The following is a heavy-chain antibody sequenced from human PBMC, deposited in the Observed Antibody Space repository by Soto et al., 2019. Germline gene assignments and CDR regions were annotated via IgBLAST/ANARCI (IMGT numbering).Heavy chain of an antibody. CDR2: IKQDGSEK. CDR3: ARDPPYCSSTSCSDAFDI. CDR1: GFTLSSYW. Sequence: EVQLVESGGGLVQPGESLRLSCAASGFTLSSYWMSWVRQAPGKGLEWVANIKQDGSEKYYVDSVKGRFTISRDNAKNSLYLQMNSLRAEDTAVYYCARDPPYCSSTSCSDAFDIWGQGTMVTVSS. V-gene: IGHV3-7*01. D-gene: IGHD2-2*01. J-gene: IGHJ3*02.